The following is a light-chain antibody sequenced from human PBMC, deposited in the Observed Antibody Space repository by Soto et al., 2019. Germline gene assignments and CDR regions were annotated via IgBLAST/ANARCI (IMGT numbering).Light chain of an antibody. CDR1: SSDVGGYNY. Sequence: QSALTQPASVSGSPGQSIAISCTGTSSDVGGYNYVSWYQQHPGKAPKLMIHEVSNRPSGVSDRFSGSKSGNTASLTISGLQADDEADYYCTSHTSDSTLVFGTGTKLTVL. CDR2: EVS. J-gene: IGLJ1*01. CDR3: TSHTSDSTLV. V-gene: IGLV2-14*01.